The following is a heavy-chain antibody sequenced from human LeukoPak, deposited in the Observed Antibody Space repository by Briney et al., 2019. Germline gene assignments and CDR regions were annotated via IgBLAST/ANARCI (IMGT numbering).Heavy chain of an antibody. J-gene: IGHJ4*02. Sequence: GGSLRLSCAASGFTFSSYGMHWVRQAPGKGLEWVAVISYDGSNKYYADSVKGRFTISRDNSKNTLYLQMNSLRAEDTAVYYCAREPESSSWYRLRTYYFDYWGQGTLVTVSS. V-gene: IGHV3-30*03. CDR3: AREPESSSWYRLRTYYFDY. CDR2: ISYDGSNK. CDR1: GFTFSSYG. D-gene: IGHD6-13*01.